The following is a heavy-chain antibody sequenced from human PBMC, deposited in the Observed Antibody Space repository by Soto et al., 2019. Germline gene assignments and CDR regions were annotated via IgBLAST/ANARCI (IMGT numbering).Heavy chain of an antibody. CDR3: AHRPDYYDSSGYYYVGGDAFDI. J-gene: IGHJ3*02. D-gene: IGHD3-22*01. CDR2: IYWDDDK. V-gene: IGHV2-5*02. Sequence: QITLKESGPTLVKPTQTLTLTCTFSGFSLSTSGVGVGWIRQPPGKALEWRALIYWDDDKRYSPSLKSRLTITKDTSKNKVVLTMTNMDPVDTATYYCAHRPDYYDSSGYYYVGGDAFDIWGQGTMVTVSS. CDR1: GFSLSTSGVG.